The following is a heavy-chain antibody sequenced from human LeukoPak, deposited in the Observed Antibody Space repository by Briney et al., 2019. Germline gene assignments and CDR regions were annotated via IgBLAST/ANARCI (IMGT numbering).Heavy chain of an antibody. J-gene: IGHJ4*02. CDR3: ARGGGGWSALGY. D-gene: IGHD3-3*01. CDR2: IYYSGST. CDR1: GGSISSYY. V-gene: IGHV4-59*01. Sequence: PSETLSLTCTVSGGSISSYYWSWIRQPPGKGLEWIGYIYYSGSTNYNPSLKSRVTISVDTSKNQFSLKLSSVTAADTAVYYCARGGGGWSALGYWGQGTLVTVSS.